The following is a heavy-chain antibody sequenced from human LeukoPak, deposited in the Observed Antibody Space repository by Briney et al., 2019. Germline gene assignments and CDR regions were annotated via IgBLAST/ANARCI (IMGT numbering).Heavy chain of an antibody. J-gene: IGHJ4*02. Sequence: SETLSLTCTVSGGSISSYNWNWIRQPPGKGLEWIGYIYYSGSTNYNPSLKSRVTISVDTSKNQFSLKLSSVTAADTAVYYCARAANYDSSDPDYWGQGTLVTVSS. D-gene: IGHD3-22*01. CDR2: IYYSGST. CDR1: GGSISSYN. V-gene: IGHV4-59*12. CDR3: ARAANYDSSDPDY.